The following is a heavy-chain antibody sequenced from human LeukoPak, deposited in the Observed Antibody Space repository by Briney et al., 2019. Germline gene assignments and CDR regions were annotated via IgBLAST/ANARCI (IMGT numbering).Heavy chain of an antibody. Sequence: GASVKVSCKASGYTFTGYYMHWVRQAPGQGLEWMGRINSNSGGTNYAQKFQCRVTMTRDTSISTAYMELSRLRSDDTAVYYCAIMGELRPRDPLDIWGQGTMVTVSS. D-gene: IGHD1-26*01. CDR2: INSNSGGT. CDR3: AIMGELRPRDPLDI. J-gene: IGHJ3*02. CDR1: GYTFTGYY. V-gene: IGHV1-2*06.